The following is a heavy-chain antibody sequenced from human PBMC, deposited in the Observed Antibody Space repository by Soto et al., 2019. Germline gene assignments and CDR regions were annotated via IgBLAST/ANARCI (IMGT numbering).Heavy chain of an antibody. CDR2: ISHSGTYI. D-gene: IGHD2-2*01. CDR1: GFTFGDYI. V-gene: IGHV3-21*01. CDR3: ASPRDYCVSTTNCFIAFDI. J-gene: IGHJ3*02. Sequence: AQLVESGGSLVKPGGSLRLSCAASGFTFGDYIMNSVRQAPGRGLEWVASISHSGTYIFYADSVKGRFTISRDNAKDSLYLQMNSLRVEDTAIYYCASPRDYCVSTTNCFIAFDIWGQGTRVTVSS.